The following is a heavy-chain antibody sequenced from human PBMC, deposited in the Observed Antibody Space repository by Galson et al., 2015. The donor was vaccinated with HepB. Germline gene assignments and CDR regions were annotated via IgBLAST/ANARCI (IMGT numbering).Heavy chain of an antibody. D-gene: IGHD5-12*01. CDR2: ISSSSSYI. CDR1: GFTFSSYS. J-gene: IGHJ6*03. V-gene: IGHV3-21*01. Sequence: SLRLSCAASGFTFSSYSMNWVRQAPGKGLEWVSSISSSSSYIYYADSVKGRFTISRDNAKNSLYLQMNSLRAEDTAVYYCARSGIVATIGGPYYYYYMDVWGKGTTVTVSS. CDR3: ARSGIVATIGGPYYYYYMDV.